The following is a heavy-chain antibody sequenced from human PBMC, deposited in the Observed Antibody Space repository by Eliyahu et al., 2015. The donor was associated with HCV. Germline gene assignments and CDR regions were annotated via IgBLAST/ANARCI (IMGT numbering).Heavy chain of an antibody. D-gene: IGHD6-13*01. V-gene: IGHV3-30*18. CDR3: AKDRGDSSSWYDIAYYYGMDV. J-gene: IGHJ6*02. CDR1: GFTXXSXX. CDR2: ISYDGSNK. Sequence: PLVESGGGVVQPGRSLTLSCAAXGFTXXSXXXSWVRQXPGKGXEGVASISYDGSNKLYVDSVKGRFTISRDNSKNTLYLQMNSLRADDTAVYYCAKDRGDSSSWYDIAYYYGMDVWGQGTTVTVSS.